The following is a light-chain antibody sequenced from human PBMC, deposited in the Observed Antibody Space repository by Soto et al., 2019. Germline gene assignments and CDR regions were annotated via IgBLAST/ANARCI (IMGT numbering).Light chain of an antibody. J-gene: IGKJ4*01. CDR2: AAS. CDR1: QRITNS. CDR3: QQANSFPLT. Sequence: DIQMTQSPSSVSASVGDRVTVTCRASQRITNSLAWYQQKPGKAPTLLIYAASTLQRGVPSRFSGSGSGTEFTLTISSLQPEDFATYYCQQANSFPLTFGGGTKVEIK. V-gene: IGKV1-12*01.